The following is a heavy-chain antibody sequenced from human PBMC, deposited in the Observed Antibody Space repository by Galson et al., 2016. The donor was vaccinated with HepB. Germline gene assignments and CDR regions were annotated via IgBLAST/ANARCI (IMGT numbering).Heavy chain of an antibody. Sequence: SVKVSCKASGYTFTSYHMHWVRQAPGQGLEWMGIIKPSDSSTSYAQKFQGRVTMTRDTSTSTVYMEVSRLRSEDTAVYYCTRDPGNYDSGGYSEYWGQETLVTVSS. CDR3: TRDPGNYDSGGYSEY. V-gene: IGHV1-46*01. J-gene: IGHJ4*02. CDR1: GYTFTSYH. D-gene: IGHD3-22*01. CDR2: IKPSDSST.